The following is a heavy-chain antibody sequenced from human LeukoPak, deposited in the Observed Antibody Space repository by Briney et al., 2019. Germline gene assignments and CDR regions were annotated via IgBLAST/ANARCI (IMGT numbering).Heavy chain of an antibody. Sequence: PGGSLRLSCAASGFTFSSYWMTWVRQAPGKGLEWVANINKDGSVKYYVDSVKGRFTISRDNAKNSLYLQMNSLRAEDTAVYYCARDRTMSAPTFDYWGQGTLVTVSS. J-gene: IGHJ4*02. CDR2: INKDGSVK. D-gene: IGHD3-22*01. CDR1: GFTFSSYW. V-gene: IGHV3-7*01. CDR3: ARDRTMSAPTFDY.